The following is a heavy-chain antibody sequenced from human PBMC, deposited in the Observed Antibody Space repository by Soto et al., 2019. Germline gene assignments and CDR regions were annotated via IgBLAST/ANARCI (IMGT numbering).Heavy chain of an antibody. D-gene: IGHD5-18*01. V-gene: IGHV3-53*01. Sequence: VQLVESGGGSIQPGGSLRLSCVASGFSVSNNHMTWVRQAPGRGPEWVSTIYPGGDTFYAYSVRGRFTNSRDISKNMLFLQMNSLRAEDAAIYYCATGLDTAKAGYWGQGTLVTVSS. CDR3: ATGLDTAKAGY. CDR2: IYPGGDT. CDR1: GFSVSNNH. J-gene: IGHJ4*02.